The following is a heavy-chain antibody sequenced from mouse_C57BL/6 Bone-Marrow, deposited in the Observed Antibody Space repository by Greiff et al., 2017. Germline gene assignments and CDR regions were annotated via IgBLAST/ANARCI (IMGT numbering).Heavy chain of an antibody. Sequence: EVQLQQSGGGLVKPGGSLKLSCAASGFTFSDYGMHWVRQAPEKGLEWVAYISSGSSTIYSADTVKGRFTISRDNAKNTLFLQMTSLRSEDTSMYYCAREYYYGSRDWYFDVWGTGTTVTVSS. J-gene: IGHJ1*03. V-gene: IGHV5-17*01. CDR3: AREYYYGSRDWYFDV. CDR2: ISSGSSTI. CDR1: GFTFSDYG. D-gene: IGHD1-1*01.